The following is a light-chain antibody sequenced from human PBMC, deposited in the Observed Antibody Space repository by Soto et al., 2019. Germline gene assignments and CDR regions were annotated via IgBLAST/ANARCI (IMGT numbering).Light chain of an antibody. CDR3: QQANSFPIT. CDR2: AAS. J-gene: IGKJ5*01. V-gene: IGKV1-9*01. Sequence: DIQLTQSPSFLSASVGDRVTITCRASQGISSYLAWYQQKPGKAPKLLISAASTLQSGVPSRFSGSGSGTEFTLTITSLQPEDFATYYCQQANSFPITFGQGTRLEIK. CDR1: QGISSY.